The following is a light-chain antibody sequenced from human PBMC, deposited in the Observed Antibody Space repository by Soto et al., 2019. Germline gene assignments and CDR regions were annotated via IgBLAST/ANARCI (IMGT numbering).Light chain of an antibody. V-gene: IGKV3-11*01. Sequence: IVFTQSPATLSLSPGKRATLSCRASQNISNYLIWYQQKPGQAPRLLIYDVSNRATGIPARFSGSGSGTDFTLTISSLQPEDFATYSCQQSDNSPQTFGRGTKVDIK. CDR1: QNISNY. CDR3: QQSDNSPQT. J-gene: IGKJ1*01. CDR2: DVS.